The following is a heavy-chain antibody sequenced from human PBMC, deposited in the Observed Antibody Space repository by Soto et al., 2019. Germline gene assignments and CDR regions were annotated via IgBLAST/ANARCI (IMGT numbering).Heavy chain of an antibody. J-gene: IGHJ4*02. CDR2: ISYDGSNK. Sequence: QVQLVESGGGVVQPGRSLRLSCAASGFTFSSYGMHWVRQAPGKGLEWVAVISYDGSNKYYADSVKGRFTISRDNSKNTLYLQMNSLRAEDTAVYYCTNTVTTFHPIKYYFDYWGQGTLVTVSS. CDR3: TNTVTTFHPIKYYFDY. CDR1: GFTFSSYG. V-gene: IGHV3-30*18. D-gene: IGHD4-4*01.